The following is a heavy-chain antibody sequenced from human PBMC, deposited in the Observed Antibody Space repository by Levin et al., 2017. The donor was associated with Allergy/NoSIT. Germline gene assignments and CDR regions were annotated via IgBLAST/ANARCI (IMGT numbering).Heavy chain of an antibody. V-gene: IGHV3-30*18. Sequence: PGESLKISCAASGFTFSSYGMHWVRQAPGKGLEWVAVISSDGRKKFYADSVKGRFTISRDNSKNTLELQKNSLRAEDTAVNYCAKDVYGSGWYPLGNDAIDMWGQGTKVSVSS. J-gene: IGHJ3*02. CDR2: ISSDGRKK. CDR3: AKDVYGSGWYPLGNDAIDM. D-gene: IGHD6-19*01. CDR1: GFTFSSYG.